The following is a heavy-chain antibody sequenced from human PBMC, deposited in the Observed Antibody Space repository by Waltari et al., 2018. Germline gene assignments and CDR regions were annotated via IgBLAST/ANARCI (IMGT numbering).Heavy chain of an antibody. V-gene: IGHV1-46*01. Sequence: QVQLVQSGAEVKKPGASVKVSCKASGYTFTSYYMHWVRQAPGQGLEWMVISNPRGGSTSYAQKFQGRVTITRDTSTITVYMELSSLRSEDTAVYYCARIKYSGSYYYWGQGTLVTVSS. J-gene: IGHJ4*02. CDR1: GYTFTSYY. D-gene: IGHD1-26*01. CDR3: ARIKYSGSYYY. CDR2: SNPRGGST.